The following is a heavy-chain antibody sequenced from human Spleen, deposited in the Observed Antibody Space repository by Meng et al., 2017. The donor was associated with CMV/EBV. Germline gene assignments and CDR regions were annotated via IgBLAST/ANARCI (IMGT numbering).Heavy chain of an antibody. J-gene: IGHJ4*02. CDR3: ARISITMIVVVD. Sequence: GSLRLSCTVSGGSISSSSYYWGWIRQPPGKGLEWIGSTYYSGSTYYNPSLKSRVTISVDTSKNQFSLKLSSVTAADTAVYYCARISITMIVVVDWGQGTLVTVSS. D-gene: IGHD3-22*01. V-gene: IGHV4-39*01. CDR2: TYYSGST. CDR1: GGSISSSSYY.